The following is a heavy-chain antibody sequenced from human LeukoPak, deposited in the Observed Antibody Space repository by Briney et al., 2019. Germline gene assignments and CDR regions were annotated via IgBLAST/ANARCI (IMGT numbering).Heavy chain of an antibody. Sequence: GGSLRLSGAASGFTFSSYAMSWVRQAPGKGLEWVSGINDSGGSTYYADSVKGRFTISRDNSKNTLYLQMNSLRAEDTAIYYCAKRGYSEFYFDYWGQGTLVTVSS. D-gene: IGHD5-18*01. J-gene: IGHJ4*02. CDR1: GFTFSSYA. V-gene: IGHV3-23*01. CDR3: AKRGYSEFYFDY. CDR2: INDSGGST.